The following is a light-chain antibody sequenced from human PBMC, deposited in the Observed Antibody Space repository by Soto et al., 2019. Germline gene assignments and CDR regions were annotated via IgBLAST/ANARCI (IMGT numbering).Light chain of an antibody. CDR1: QSVTSSS. Sequence: EIVLTQSPGNLSLSPGERATLSCRASQSVTSSSLAWYQQKPGQAPRLLIYGASSRATGIPDRFSGSGSGTDFTLTISRLEPEDFAVYYCQQYGSSPLTFGGGTKVEIK. CDR3: QQYGSSPLT. CDR2: GAS. J-gene: IGKJ4*01. V-gene: IGKV3-20*01.